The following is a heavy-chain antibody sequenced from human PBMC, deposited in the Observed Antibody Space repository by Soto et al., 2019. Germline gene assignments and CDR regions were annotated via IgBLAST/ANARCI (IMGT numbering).Heavy chain of an antibody. CDR2: ISGSGIST. CDR1: GVTFSSYS. J-gene: IGHJ4*02. D-gene: IGHD3-22*01. V-gene: IGHV3-23*01. Sequence: GGSLRLSCAAAGVTFSSYSMNWVRQAPGKGLEWVSAISGSGISTYYADSVKGRFTISRDNSKNTLYLQMSSLRAEDTAVYYCAKEDYDSSGYSHFDYWGQGTLVTVSS. CDR3: AKEDYDSSGYSHFDY.